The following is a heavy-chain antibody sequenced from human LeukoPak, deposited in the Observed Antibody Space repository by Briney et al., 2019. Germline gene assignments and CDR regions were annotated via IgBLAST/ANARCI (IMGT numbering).Heavy chain of an antibody. CDR3: ARDGGYSSSPSSDAFAI. Sequence: SETLSLTCTVSGYSISSGYYWGWIRQPPGKGLEWIGSIYHSGCTYYNPSLKSRVTISVDTSKNQFSLKLSSVTAADTAVYYCARDGGYSSSPSSDAFAIWGQGTMVTVSS. D-gene: IGHD6-6*01. J-gene: IGHJ3*02. CDR1: GYSISSGYY. V-gene: IGHV4-38-2*02. CDR2: IYHSGCT.